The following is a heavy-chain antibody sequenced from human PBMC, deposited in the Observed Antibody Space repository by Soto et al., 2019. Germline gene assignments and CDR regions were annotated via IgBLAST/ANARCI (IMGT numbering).Heavy chain of an antibody. D-gene: IGHD2-2*01. J-gene: IGHJ3*02. CDR2: VSSDGTKR. Sequence: QVQLEQSGGGVVQPGRSLRLTCAVSGFNFSNYGMHWVRRSPGKGLEWVASVSSDGTKRFFTESVRGRFTISRDNSRKTLYLQMAGLRAGDTAVYYCVKDYLGSCNAFDIWDRGTVVSVSS. CDR3: VKDYLGSCNAFDI. CDR1: GFNFSNYG. V-gene: IGHV3-30*18.